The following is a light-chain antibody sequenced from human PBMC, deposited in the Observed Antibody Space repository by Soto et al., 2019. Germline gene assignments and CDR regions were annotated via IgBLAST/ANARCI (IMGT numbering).Light chain of an antibody. J-gene: IGKJ3*01. CDR2: DAS. CDR1: DDISNY. V-gene: IGKV1-33*01. Sequence: DIQMTQSPSSLSASVGDRVTITCQASDDISNYLNWYQQKPGKAPTVLIYDASHLESGVPSRFSGGGSGTEFIFAISSLQAEDIATYYCQQYANLPLTFGPGTKVDIK. CDR3: QQYANLPLT.